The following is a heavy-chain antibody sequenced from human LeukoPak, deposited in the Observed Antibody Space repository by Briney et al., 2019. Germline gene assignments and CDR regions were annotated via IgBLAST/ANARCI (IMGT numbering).Heavy chain of an antibody. Sequence: ASVKVSCKASGGTFSSYAISWVRQAPGQGLEWMGGIIPIFGTANYAQKFQGRVTITADEPTSTAYMELSSLRSEDTAVYYCARGVAVAGYYFDYWGQGTLVTVSS. J-gene: IGHJ4*02. CDR1: GGTFSSYA. CDR2: IIPIFGTA. CDR3: ARGVAVAGYYFDY. V-gene: IGHV1-69*13. D-gene: IGHD6-19*01.